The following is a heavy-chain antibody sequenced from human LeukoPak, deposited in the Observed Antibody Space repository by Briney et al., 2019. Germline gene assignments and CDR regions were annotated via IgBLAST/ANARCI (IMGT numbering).Heavy chain of an antibody. D-gene: IGHD2-2*01. CDR2: TYYSSKWYN. J-gene: IGHJ5*02. Sequence: SQTLSLTCAISGDSVSSNSAAWNWIRQSPSRGLEWLGRTYYSSKWYNDYAVSVKSRITINPDTSKNQFSLQLNSVTPEDTAVYYCARETLGYCSSTSCYAFHWFDPWGQGTLVTVSS. V-gene: IGHV6-1*01. CDR3: ARETLGYCSSTSCYAFHWFDP. CDR1: GDSVSSNSAA.